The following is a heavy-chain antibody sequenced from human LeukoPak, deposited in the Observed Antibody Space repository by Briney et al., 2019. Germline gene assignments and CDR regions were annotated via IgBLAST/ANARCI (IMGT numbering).Heavy chain of an antibody. CDR3: ARGDTYSSSWYGFHY. J-gene: IGHJ4*02. V-gene: IGHV3-23*01. CDR2: ISGSGGST. CDR1: GFTFSTYA. Sequence: PGGSLRLSCAASGFTFSTYAMSWVRQAPGKGLEWVSAISGSGGSTYYADSVKGRFTISRDNSKNTLHLQMDSLRAEDTAVYYCARGDTYSSSWYGFHYWGQGTLVTVSS. D-gene: IGHD6-13*01.